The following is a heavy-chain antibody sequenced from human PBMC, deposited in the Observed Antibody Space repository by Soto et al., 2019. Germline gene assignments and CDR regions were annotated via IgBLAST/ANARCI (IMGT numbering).Heavy chain of an antibody. CDR1: GFTFDNFA. J-gene: IGHJ4*02. CDR3: AKDVHYDSSGGLDY. Sequence: EVRLLESGGGLEQPGGSLRLSCTTSGFTFDNFAMSWVRQAPGRGLEWVSAISGGGGGKYYADSVKGRFILSRDNSENTVYLQLNGLRTEDTAVYYCAKDVHYDSSGGLDYWCQGTLVTVSS. V-gene: IGHV3-23*01. D-gene: IGHD3-22*01. CDR2: ISGGGGGK.